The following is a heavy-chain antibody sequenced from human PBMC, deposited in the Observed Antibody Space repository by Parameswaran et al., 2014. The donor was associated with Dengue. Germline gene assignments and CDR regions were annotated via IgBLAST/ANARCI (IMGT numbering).Heavy chain of an antibody. CDR3: AHRRPSGRFDY. J-gene: IGHJ4*02. Sequence: WIRQPPGKALEWLALIYWDDDKRYSPSLKSRLTITKDTSKNQVVLTMTNMGPVDTATYYCAHRRPSGRFDYWGQGTLVTVSS. D-gene: IGHD6-19*01. V-gene: IGHV2-5*02. CDR2: IYWDDDK.